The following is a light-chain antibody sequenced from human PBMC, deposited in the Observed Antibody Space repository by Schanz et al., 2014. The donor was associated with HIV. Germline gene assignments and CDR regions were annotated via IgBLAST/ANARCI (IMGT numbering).Light chain of an antibody. CDR3: SSYAGTNNLWV. Sequence: QSALTQPASVSGSPGQSITISCTGTNSDVGGYNHVSWYQQHPGKAPKVMIYEVSKRPSGVPDRFSGSKSGNTASLTVSGLQAEDEADYYCSSYAGTNNLWVFGGGTKLTVL. V-gene: IGLV2-8*01. CDR1: NSDVGGYNH. J-gene: IGLJ3*02. CDR2: EVS.